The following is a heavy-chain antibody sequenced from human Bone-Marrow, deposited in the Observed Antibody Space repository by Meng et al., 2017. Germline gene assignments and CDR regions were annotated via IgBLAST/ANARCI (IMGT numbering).Heavy chain of an antibody. CDR1: GFTFSSYA. D-gene: IGHD3-9*01. V-gene: IGHV3-30*01. Sequence: GGSLRLSCAASGFTFSSYAMHWVRQAPGKGLKWVAVISYDGRNKYYSDSVKGRFTISRDNSKNTLYLQMNSMRAEDTAVYYCARARIPLGYYDILTGPPLSGFDPWGQGTLVTVSS. CDR2: ISYDGRNK. CDR3: ARARIPLGYYDILTGPPLSGFDP. J-gene: IGHJ5*02.